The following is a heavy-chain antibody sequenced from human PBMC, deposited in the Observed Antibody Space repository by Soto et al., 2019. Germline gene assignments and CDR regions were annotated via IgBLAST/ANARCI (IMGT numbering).Heavy chain of an antibody. CDR3: ARFGMSYGDYVLDY. CDR1: GGSISSGGYS. D-gene: IGHD4-17*01. J-gene: IGHJ4*02. CDR2: LYHSWSI. V-gene: IGHV4-30-2*01. Sequence: PSEPLSLTCAVSGGSISSGGYSLSWIRHPPGKGLEWIGYLYHSWSIYYNPSLKSRVTISVDRSKNQFSLKLSSVTAADTAVYYCARFGMSYGDYVLDYWGQGTMVTVSS.